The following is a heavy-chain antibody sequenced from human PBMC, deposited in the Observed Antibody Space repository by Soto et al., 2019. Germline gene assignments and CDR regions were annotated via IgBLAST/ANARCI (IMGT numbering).Heavy chain of an antibody. CDR1: GDSISTGSHS. Sequence: QLQLQESGSGLVRPSQTLSLTCAISGDSISTGSHSWNWIRQPPGKGLEWIGYIYHRGKAYYNPSLQLRVTTSVDTSKTSFYLPLSSVTAGDTAVYYCARATQYYFDSSGYPTGPHCAIDSWGLGIRVSVSS. CDR2: IYHRGKA. D-gene: IGHD3-22*01. J-gene: IGHJ3*01. CDR3: ARATQYYFDSSGYPTGPHCAIDS. V-gene: IGHV4-30-2*01.